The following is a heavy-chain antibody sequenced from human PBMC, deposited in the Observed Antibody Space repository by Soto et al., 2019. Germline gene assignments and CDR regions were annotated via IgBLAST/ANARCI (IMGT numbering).Heavy chain of an antibody. J-gene: IGHJ4*02. D-gene: IGHD3-16*01. CDR2: IRTKSDGETT. CDR1: GLTFTNAW. V-gene: IGHV3-15*01. Sequence: GGSLRLSCAASGLTFTNAWMNWVRQAPGKGLEWVGRIRTKSDGETTEYAAPVKGRIAISRDDLRKMLFLEMNSLDSDDSAVYYCVSEMPLLGVFDFWGQGTLVTVSS. CDR3: VSEMPLLGVFDF.